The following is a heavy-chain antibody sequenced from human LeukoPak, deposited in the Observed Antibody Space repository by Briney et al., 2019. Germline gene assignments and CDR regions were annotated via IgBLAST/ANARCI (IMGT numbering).Heavy chain of an antibody. CDR1: GGSFSSYY. Sequence: SETLSLTCAVYGGSFSSYYWSWIRQPPGKGLEWIGYIYYSGSTNYNPSLKSRVTISVDTSKNQFSLKLSSVTAADTAVYYCASSAVQSYYYDSSGYSVTHYYFDYWGQGTLVTVSS. J-gene: IGHJ4*02. V-gene: IGHV4-59*01. CDR3: ASSAVQSYYYDSSGYSVTHYYFDY. D-gene: IGHD3-22*01. CDR2: IYYSGST.